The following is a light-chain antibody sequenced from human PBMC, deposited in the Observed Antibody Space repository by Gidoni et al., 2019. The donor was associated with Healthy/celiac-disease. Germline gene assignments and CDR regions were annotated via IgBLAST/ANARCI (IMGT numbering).Light chain of an antibody. CDR3: QQSYSTLFT. CDR2: AAS. J-gene: IGKJ3*01. V-gene: IGKV1-39*01. CDR1: QSISRH. Sequence: DIQMTQSPSSLSASVGDRVTITCRASQSISRHLNWYQQKPGKAPKLLINAASSLQSGVPARFSGGGSGTDFTLTFSGLQPEDFATYYCQQSYSTLFTFGPGTKVDIK.